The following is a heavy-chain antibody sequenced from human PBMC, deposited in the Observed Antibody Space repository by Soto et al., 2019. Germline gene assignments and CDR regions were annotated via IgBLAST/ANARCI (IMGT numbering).Heavy chain of an antibody. CDR2: ISGNGDIT. D-gene: IGHD3-3*01. Sequence: PVGSLRLSCAASVFSFSSYAMSCVRHSPGKWLEWVSAISGNGDITYYADSVKGRFTNSRDNSKNTLYLQMNSLRVEDTAVYYCAPSWDFWSGNYKNRGLEDWGQGTLVTVSS. V-gene: IGHV3-23*01. J-gene: IGHJ4*02. CDR3: APSWDFWSGNYKNRGLED. CDR1: VFSFSSYA.